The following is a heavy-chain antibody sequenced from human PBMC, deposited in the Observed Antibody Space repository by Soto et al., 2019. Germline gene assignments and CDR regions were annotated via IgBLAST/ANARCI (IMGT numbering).Heavy chain of an antibody. V-gene: IGHV4-30-4*01. J-gene: IGHJ3*02. CDR3: ARKGWPDVFDI. CDR2: IYYSGST. CDR1: GGPISSGDYY. Sequence: QVQLQESGPGLVKPSQTLSLTCTVSGGPISSGDYYWSWIRQPPGKGLEWIGYIYYSGSTYYKSSLKSRVIISIDTSKNQFSLKLSSVTAADTAVYYCARKGWPDVFDIWGQGAMVTVSS.